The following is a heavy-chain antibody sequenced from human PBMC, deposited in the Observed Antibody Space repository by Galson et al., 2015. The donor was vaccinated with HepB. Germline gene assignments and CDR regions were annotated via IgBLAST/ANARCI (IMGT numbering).Heavy chain of an antibody. CDR2: IIPILGIA. CDR1: GGTFSSYA. J-gene: IGHJ3*02. V-gene: IGHV1-69*04. D-gene: IGHD5-24*01. CDR3: ASLMEIRDGYNTDAFDI. Sequence: SVKVSCKASGGTFSSYAISWVRQAPGQGLEWMGRIIPILGIANYAQKFQGRVTITADKSTSTAYMELSSLRSEDTAVYYCASLMEIRDGYNTDAFDIWGQGTMVTVSS.